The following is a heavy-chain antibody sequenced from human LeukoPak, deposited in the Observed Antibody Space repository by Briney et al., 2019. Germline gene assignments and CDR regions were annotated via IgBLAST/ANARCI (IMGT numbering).Heavy chain of an antibody. CDR2: IYYSGST. CDR1: GGSISSGGYY. V-gene: IGHV4-31*03. CDR3: ARTHPGNGIRFDY. D-gene: IGHD1-1*01. J-gene: IGHJ4*02. Sequence: SETLSLTCTVSGGSISSGGYYWSWIRQHPGKGLEWIGYIYYSGSTYYNPSLKSRVTISVDTSKSQFSLKLSSVTAADTAVYYCARTHPGNGIRFDYWGQGTLVTVSS.